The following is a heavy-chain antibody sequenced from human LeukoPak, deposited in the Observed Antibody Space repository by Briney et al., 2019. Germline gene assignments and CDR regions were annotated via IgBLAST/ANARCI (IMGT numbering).Heavy chain of an antibody. Sequence: PGGSLRLSCAASGFTFSSYSMHWVRQAPGKGLEWVSCISSSGSYIYYADSVKGRFTISRDNAKNSLYLQMSGLTAEDTAVYYCARKPSEYTYSPGSYMGVWGKGTTV. J-gene: IGHJ6*03. CDR3: ARKPSEYTYSPGSYMGV. V-gene: IGHV3-21*01. D-gene: IGHD5-12*01. CDR1: GFTFSSYS. CDR2: ISSSGSYI.